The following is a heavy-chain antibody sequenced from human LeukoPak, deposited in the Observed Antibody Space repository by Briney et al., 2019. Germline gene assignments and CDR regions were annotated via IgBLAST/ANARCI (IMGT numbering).Heavy chain of an antibody. CDR1: GFTFSSYG. Sequence: GGSLRLSCAASGFTFSSYGPHWVRQAPGKGLEWVAVIWSDGSNKYYADSVKGRFTISRDNSKNTLYLQMNSLRAEDTAVYYCARDPNKATYGMDVWGQGTTVTVSS. V-gene: IGHV3-33*01. CDR3: ARDPNKATYGMDV. D-gene: IGHD1-26*01. J-gene: IGHJ6*02. CDR2: IWSDGSNK.